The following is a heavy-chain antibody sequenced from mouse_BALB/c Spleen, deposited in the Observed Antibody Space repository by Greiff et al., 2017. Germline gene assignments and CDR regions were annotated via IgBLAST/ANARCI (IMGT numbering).Heavy chain of an antibody. Sequence: VQLQQSGAELVKPGASVKLSCTASGFNIKDTYMHWVKQRPEQGLEWIGRIDPANGNTKYDPKFQGKATITADTSSNTAYLQLSSLTSEDTAVYYGAREEGYYGSSAWFAYWGQGTLVTVSA. CDR2: IDPANGNT. CDR3: AREEGYYGSSAWFAY. CDR1: GFNIKDTY. V-gene: IGHV14-3*02. J-gene: IGHJ3*01. D-gene: IGHD1-1*01.